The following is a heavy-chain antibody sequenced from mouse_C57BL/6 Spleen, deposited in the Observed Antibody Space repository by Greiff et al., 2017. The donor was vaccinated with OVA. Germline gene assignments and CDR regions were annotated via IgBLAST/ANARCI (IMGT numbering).Heavy chain of an antibody. J-gene: IGHJ1*03. Sequence: QVHVKQSGAELARPGASVKLSCKASGYTFTSYGISWVKQRTGQGLEWIGEIYPRSGNTYYNEKFKGKATLTADKSSSTAYMELRSLTSEDSAVYFCAREGDYDGGYFDVWGTGTTVTVSS. CDR1: GYTFTSYG. CDR2: IYPRSGNT. CDR3: AREGDYDGGYFDV. D-gene: IGHD2-3*01. V-gene: IGHV1-81*01.